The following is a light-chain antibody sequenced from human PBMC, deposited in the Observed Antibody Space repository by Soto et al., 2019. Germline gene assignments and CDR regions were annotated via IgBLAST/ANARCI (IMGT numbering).Light chain of an antibody. Sequence: EIVLSQSPGTLSFSPGERATLYCRASQSVSSSYLAWYQQKPGQAPRLLIFAASSRASGIPDRFSGSGSGTDFTLTISRLEPEDFALFYCQYHGSSPITFGQGTDWRL. J-gene: IGKJ5*01. CDR2: AAS. V-gene: IGKV3-20*01. CDR1: QSVSSSY. CDR3: QYHGSSPIT.